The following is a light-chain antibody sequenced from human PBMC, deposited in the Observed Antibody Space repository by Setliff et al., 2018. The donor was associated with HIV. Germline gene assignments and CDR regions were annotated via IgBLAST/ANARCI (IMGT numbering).Light chain of an antibody. CDR3: MLSYNDARPV. J-gene: IGLJ3*02. CDR2: DGN. Sequence: QAVVTQEPSLTVSPGGTVTLTCASSTGEVTPGHSPYWFQQKPGQAPTTLIYDGNNRHSWTPARFSGSLLGGQAALTLSGAQPEDEADYYCMLSYNDARPVFGGGTQLTVL. V-gene: IGLV7-46*01. CDR1: TGEVTPGHS.